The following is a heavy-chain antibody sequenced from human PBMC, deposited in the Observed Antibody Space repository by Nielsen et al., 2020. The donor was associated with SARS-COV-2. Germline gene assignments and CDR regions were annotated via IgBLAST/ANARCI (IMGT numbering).Heavy chain of an antibody. D-gene: IGHD6-19*01. V-gene: IGHV1-46*01. CDR1: GYTFTSYY. Sequence: ASVKVSCKASGYTFTSYYMHWVRQAPGQGLEWMGIINPSGGSTSYAQKFQGRVTMTRDTSTSTVYMELSSLRSEDTAVYYCAILRPSGWYDYWGQGTLVTVSS. J-gene: IGHJ4*02. CDR3: AILRPSGWYDY. CDR2: INPSGGST.